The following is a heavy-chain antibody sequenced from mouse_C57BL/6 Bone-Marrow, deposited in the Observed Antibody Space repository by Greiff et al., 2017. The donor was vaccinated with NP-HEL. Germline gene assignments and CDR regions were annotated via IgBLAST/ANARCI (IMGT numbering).Heavy chain of an antibody. CDR2: IDPNSGGT. J-gene: IGHJ2*01. D-gene: IGHD1-1*01. CDR3: ASHYGSSPFDY. V-gene: IGHV1-72*01. CDR1: GYTFTSYW. Sequence: QVQLQQPGAELVKPGASVKLSCKASGYTFTSYWMHWVKQRPGRGLEWIGRIDPNSGGTKYNEKFTRKATMTVDNTSNTAYMQLSSLTSEDAAVYYCASHYGSSPFDYWGKGTTLTVSS.